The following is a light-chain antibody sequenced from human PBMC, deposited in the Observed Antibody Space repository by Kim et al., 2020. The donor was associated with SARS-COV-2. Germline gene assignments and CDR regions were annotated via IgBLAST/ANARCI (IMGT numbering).Light chain of an antibody. CDR3: SSYSTSSTPYV. Sequence: GQSITISCTRTSSDVGYNYVSWYQQHPGKAPKLMIYDVSNRPSGVSNRFSGSKSGNTASLTISGLQAEDEADYYCSSYSTSSTPYVFGTGTKVTVL. CDR1: SSDVGYNY. J-gene: IGLJ1*01. CDR2: DVS. V-gene: IGLV2-14*03.